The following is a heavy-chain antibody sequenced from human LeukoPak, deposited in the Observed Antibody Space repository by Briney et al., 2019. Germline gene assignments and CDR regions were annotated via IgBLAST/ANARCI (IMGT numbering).Heavy chain of an antibody. CDR3: ASQRTAGSLALYFDY. CDR1: RGSFSNYA. V-gene: IGHV1-69*01. J-gene: IGHJ4*02. Sequence: GASGKVACKASRGSFSNYAFSWVRRASGQGLEWMGGIIPIFGAANYVQKLQGRVTITADESTTTAYMELSSLRSEDTAVYYCASQRTAGSLALYFDYWGQGTLVSVSS. D-gene: IGHD1-1*01. CDR2: IIPIFGAA.